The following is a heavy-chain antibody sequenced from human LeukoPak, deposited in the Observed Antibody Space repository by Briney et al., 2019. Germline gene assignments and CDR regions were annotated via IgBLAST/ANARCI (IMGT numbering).Heavy chain of an antibody. V-gene: IGHV4-39*07. D-gene: IGHD4-17*01. CDR1: GDSISSSNYY. CDR2: IYYSGST. CDR3: ARGLRYGDYGY. J-gene: IGHJ4*02. Sequence: SETLSLTCTVSGDSISSSNYYWGWIRQPPGKGLEWIGNIYYSGSTYYNPSLKSRLTILQDTSKNQFSLKLSSVTAADTVVYYCARGLRYGDYGYWGQGTLVTVSS.